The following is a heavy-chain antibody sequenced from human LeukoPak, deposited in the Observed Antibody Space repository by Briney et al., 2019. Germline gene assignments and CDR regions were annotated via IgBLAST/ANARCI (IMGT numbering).Heavy chain of an antibody. CDR3: ARDSVPLNDDGDYGWFDP. D-gene: IGHD4-17*01. CDR2: ISYDGSNK. V-gene: IGHV3-30*04. CDR1: GFTFSSYA. Sequence: GRSLRLSCAASGFTFSSYAMHWVRQAPGKGLEWVAVISYDGSNKYYADSVKGRFTISRDNSKNTLYLQMNSLRAEDTAVYYCARDSVPLNDDGDYGWFDPWGQGTLVTVSS. J-gene: IGHJ5*02.